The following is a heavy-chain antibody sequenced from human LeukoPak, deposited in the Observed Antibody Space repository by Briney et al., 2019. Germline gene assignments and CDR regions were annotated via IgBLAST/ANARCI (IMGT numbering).Heavy chain of an antibody. V-gene: IGHV4-38-2*02. J-gene: IGHJ1*01. CDR1: GYSISSGYH. D-gene: IGHD3-22*01. CDR3: ARMVQSTDSSGFYLPEYFQH. Sequence: ASETLSLTCTVSGYSISSGYHWGWIRQPPGKGLEWIGHLYHSGSTYYNPSLKSRVTMSLDTSKNQFFLDLTSVTAADTAVYYCARMVQSTDSSGFYLPEYFQHWGQGTLVTVSS. CDR2: LYHSGST.